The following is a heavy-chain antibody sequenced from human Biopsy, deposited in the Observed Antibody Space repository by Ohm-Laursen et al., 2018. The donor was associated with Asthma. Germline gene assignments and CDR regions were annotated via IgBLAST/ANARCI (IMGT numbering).Heavy chain of an antibody. Sequence: SDTLSLTCTVSGDAMSTSGSYWGWIRQSPGKGLEWIGSIYYSGRTYYNPSLESRVTISADTSKNHFSLKVTSVTAADTAVYYCARAVSSSSYWYFDLWGRSDLVTVSS. CDR1: GDAMSTSGSY. J-gene: IGHJ2*01. V-gene: IGHV4-39*02. CDR3: ARAVSSSSYWYFDL. D-gene: IGHD6-6*01. CDR2: IYYSGRT.